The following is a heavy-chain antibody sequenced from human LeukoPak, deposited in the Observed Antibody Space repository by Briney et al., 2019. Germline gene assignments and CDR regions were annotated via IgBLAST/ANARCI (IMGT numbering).Heavy chain of an antibody. CDR3: ARDRGPDYGGPGNYGMDV. Sequence: SETLSLTCTVSGGSISSGGYYWSWIRQPPGKGLEWIGYIYYSGSTYYNPSLKSRVTISVDTSKNQFSLKLSSVTAADTAVYYCARDRGPDYGGPGNYGMDVWGQGTTVTVSS. CDR2: IYYSGST. V-gene: IGHV4-30-4*01. D-gene: IGHD4-17*01. CDR1: GGSISSGGYY. J-gene: IGHJ6*02.